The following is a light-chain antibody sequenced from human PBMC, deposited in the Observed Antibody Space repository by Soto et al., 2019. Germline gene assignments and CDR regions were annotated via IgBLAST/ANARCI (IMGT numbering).Light chain of an antibody. CDR3: QTWATGIRV. V-gene: IGLV4-69*01. J-gene: IGLJ2*01. CDR2: LNSDGSH. CDR1: SGHSSYP. Sequence: QSVLTQSPSASASLGASVKITCTLSSGHSSYPIAWHQQQPDKGHRFLMKLNSDGSHSKGDGIPDRFSGSTSGAERYLTIPSLQSEDEADYYCQTWATGIRVFGGGTKVTVL.